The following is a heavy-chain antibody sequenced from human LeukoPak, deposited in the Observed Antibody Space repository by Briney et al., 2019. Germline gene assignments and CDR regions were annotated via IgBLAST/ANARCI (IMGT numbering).Heavy chain of an antibody. CDR3: ARDCSGSHVQLCGMDV. V-gene: IGHV3-30-3*01. D-gene: IGHD1-26*01. Sequence: GGSLRLSCAASGFIFSNYPMHWVRQAPGKGLEWVAVTSRDGNNKYYPDIVRGRFTISRDNSKNTLYLQMNSLRAEDTAVYYCARDCSGSHVQLCGMDVWGQGTTVTVSS. CDR1: GFIFSNYP. J-gene: IGHJ6*02. CDR2: TSRDGNNK.